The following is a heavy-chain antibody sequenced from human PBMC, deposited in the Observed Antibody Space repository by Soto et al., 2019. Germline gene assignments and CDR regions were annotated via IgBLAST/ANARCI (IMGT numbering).Heavy chain of an antibody. CDR1: GFTFSSYA. Sequence: GGSLRLSCAASGFTFSSYAMHWVRQAPGKGLEWVAVISYDGSNKYYADSVKGRFTISRDNSKNTLYLQMNSLRAEDTAVYYCAREQRDILTGYYPSPTRYYGMDVWGQGTTVTVSS. CDR2: ISYDGSNK. J-gene: IGHJ6*02. V-gene: IGHV3-30-3*01. CDR3: AREQRDILTGYYPSPTRYYGMDV. D-gene: IGHD3-9*01.